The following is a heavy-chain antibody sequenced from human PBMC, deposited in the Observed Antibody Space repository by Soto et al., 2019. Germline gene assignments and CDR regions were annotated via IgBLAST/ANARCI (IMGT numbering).Heavy chain of an antibody. CDR1: GYTFTSYG. D-gene: IGHD3-10*01. CDR3: ASKDGSGSYPNYYYYVMDV. V-gene: IGHV1-18*01. Sequence: ASVKVSCKASGYTFTSYGISWVRQAPGQGLEWMGWISAYNGNTNYAQKLQGRVTMTTDTSTSTAYMELRSLRSDDTAVYYCASKDGSGSYPNYYYYVMDVSGQGTTVIVSS. J-gene: IGHJ6*02. CDR2: ISAYNGNT.